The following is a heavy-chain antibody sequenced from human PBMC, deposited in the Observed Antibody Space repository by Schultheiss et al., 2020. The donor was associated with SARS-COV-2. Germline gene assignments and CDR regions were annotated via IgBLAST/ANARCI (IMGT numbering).Heavy chain of an antibody. J-gene: IGHJ4*02. V-gene: IGHV4-4*07. D-gene: IGHD3-3*01. CDR1: GGSISSYY. CDR3: ARHRSLYYDFWSGYSYDY. CDR2: IYTSGST. Sequence: SETLSLTCTVSGGSISSYYWSWIRQPAGKGLEWIGRIYTSGSTYYNPSLKSRVTISVDTSKNQFSLKLSSVTAADTAVYYCARHRSLYYDFWSGYSYDYWGQGTLVTVSS.